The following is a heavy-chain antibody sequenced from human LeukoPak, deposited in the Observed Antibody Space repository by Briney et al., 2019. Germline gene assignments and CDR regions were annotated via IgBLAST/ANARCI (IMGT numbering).Heavy chain of an antibody. CDR1: GFTFSSYS. V-gene: IGHV3-21*01. D-gene: IGHD4-17*01. Sequence: PGGSLRLSCAASGFTFSSYSMNWVRQAPGKGLEWVSSISSSSSYIYYADSVKGRFTISRDNAKNSLYLQMNSLRAEDTAVYYCARDGEKLRVGAFDIWGQGTMVTVPS. CDR2: ISSSSSYI. CDR3: ARDGEKLRVGAFDI. J-gene: IGHJ3*02.